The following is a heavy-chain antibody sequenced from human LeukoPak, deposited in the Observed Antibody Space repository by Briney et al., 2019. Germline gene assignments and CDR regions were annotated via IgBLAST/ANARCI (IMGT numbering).Heavy chain of an antibody. J-gene: IGHJ6*02. CDR1: GFIFSSYA. CDR2: ISGNGGST. CDR3: AKSNQPSPENYGMDV. Sequence: QAGGSLRLSCAASGFIFSSYAKSWVRQAPGKGLEWVSVISGNGGSTYYADSVKGRFTISRDNSKNTLYLQMNSLRAEDTAVYYCAKSNQPSPENYGMDVWGQGTTVTVSS. V-gene: IGHV3-23*01. D-gene: IGHD1-14*01.